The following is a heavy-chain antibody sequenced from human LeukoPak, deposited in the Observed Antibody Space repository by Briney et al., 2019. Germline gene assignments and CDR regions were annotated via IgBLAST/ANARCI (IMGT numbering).Heavy chain of an antibody. V-gene: IGHV5-51*01. Sequence: TGESLQISCQGSGYSFTSYWIGWVRQLPGKGLEWMGIIYPGDSDTRYSPSFQGQVTISADKSISTAYLQWSSLKASDTAMYYCARLSGSSSWYFDYWGQGTLVTVSS. J-gene: IGHJ4*02. CDR1: GYSFTSYW. CDR3: ARLSGSSSWYFDY. CDR2: IYPGDSDT. D-gene: IGHD6-13*01.